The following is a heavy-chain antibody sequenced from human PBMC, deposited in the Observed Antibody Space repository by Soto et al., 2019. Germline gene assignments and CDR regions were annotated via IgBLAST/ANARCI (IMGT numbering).Heavy chain of an antibody. Sequence: QVQLVQSGAEVKKPGSSVKVSCKASGGTFSSYAISWVRQAPGQGLEWMGGINPIFGTANYAQKFQGRVTITADESTSTAYMELSSLRSEDTAVYSCARGAPTTVVTPGGWFDPWGQGTLVTVSS. CDR1: GGTFSSYA. CDR3: ARGAPTTVVTPGGWFDP. V-gene: IGHV1-69*01. D-gene: IGHD4-17*01. CDR2: INPIFGTA. J-gene: IGHJ5*02.